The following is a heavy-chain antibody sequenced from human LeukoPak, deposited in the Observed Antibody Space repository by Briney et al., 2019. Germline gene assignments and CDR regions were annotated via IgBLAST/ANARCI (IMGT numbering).Heavy chain of an antibody. D-gene: IGHD1-26*01. CDR3: ARGDGSYSCDY. CDR2: INPYSGGT. J-gene: IGHJ4*02. CDR1: GYTFTGYY. Sequence: GASVKVSCKASGYTFTGYYMYWVRQAPGQGLEWMGWINPYSGGTNYAQKFQGRVTMTRDTSISTAYMELGRRTSDDTAVYYCARGDGSYSCDYWGQGTLVTVRS. V-gene: IGHV1-2*02.